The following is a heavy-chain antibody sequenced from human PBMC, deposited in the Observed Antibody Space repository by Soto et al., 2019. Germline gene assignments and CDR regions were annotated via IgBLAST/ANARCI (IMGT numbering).Heavy chain of an antibody. CDR2: INHSGST. Sequence: PSETLSLTCAVYGGSFSGYYWSWIRQPPGKGLEWIGEINHSGSTNYNPSLKSRVTISVDTSKNQFSLKLSSVTAADTAVYYCALTDYGDYDDYWGQGTLVTVSS. V-gene: IGHV4-34*01. J-gene: IGHJ4*02. CDR3: ALTDYGDYDDY. D-gene: IGHD4-17*01. CDR1: GGSFSGYY.